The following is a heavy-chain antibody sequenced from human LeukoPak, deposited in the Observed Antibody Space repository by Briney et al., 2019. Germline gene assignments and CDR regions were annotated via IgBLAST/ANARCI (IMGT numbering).Heavy chain of an antibody. D-gene: IGHD3-10*01. CDR3: AKYGDAFDI. V-gene: IGHV3-23*01. CDR1: GFTFSSYA. CDR2: ISGSGGST. J-gene: IGHJ3*02. Sequence: GGSLRLSCAASGFTFSSYAMSWVRQAPGKGLEWVSAISGSGGSTYYADSVKGRFTISRDSSKNTLFLQMNSLRVDDTAVYYCAKYGDAFDIWGQGTMVTVSS.